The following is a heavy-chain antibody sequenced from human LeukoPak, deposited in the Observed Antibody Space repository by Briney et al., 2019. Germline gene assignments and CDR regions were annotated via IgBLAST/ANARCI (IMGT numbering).Heavy chain of an antibody. CDR3: ARTGDSQGY. Sequence: GGSLRLSCAVSRFTPSINYMSWVRQAPGKGLEWVSVIYSGGGTYYADSVKGRFTISRDNSKNTVYLQMNSLRAEDTAVYYCARTGDSQGYWGQGTLVTVSS. J-gene: IGHJ4*02. CDR1: RFTPSINY. D-gene: IGHD7-27*01. CDR2: IYSGGGT. V-gene: IGHV3-53*01.